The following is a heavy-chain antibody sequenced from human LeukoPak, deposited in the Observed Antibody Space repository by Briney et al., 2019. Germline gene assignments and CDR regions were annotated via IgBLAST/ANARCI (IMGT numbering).Heavy chain of an antibody. V-gene: IGHV3-23*01. CDR1: GFTFSNAW. J-gene: IGHJ4*02. Sequence: PGGSLRLSCAASGFTFSNAWMSWVRQIPGKGLEWVSAISGSDPGTYYADSVKGRFTISRVNSRNTLYLQMNRLRVEDTAVYYCAKGSRGSCRGAYCYSFDNWGQGAVVTVSS. CDR2: ISGSDPGT. D-gene: IGHD2-21*02. CDR3: AKGSRGSCRGAYCYSFDN.